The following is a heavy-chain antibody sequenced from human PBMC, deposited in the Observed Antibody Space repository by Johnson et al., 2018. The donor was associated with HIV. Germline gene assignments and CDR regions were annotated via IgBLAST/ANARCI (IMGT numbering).Heavy chain of an antibody. CDR2: IWYDGSNK. CDR1: GFTFSSYG. J-gene: IGHJ3*02. V-gene: IGHV3-33*01. D-gene: IGHD1-26*01. CDR3: ASTQSGSYYSAFDI. Sequence: QVQLVESGGGVVQPGRSLRLSCAASGFTFSSYGMHWVRQAPGKGLEWVAVIWYDGSNKYYADSVKGRFTISRDNSKNTLYLQMNSLRPEDTAVYYCASTQSGSYYSAFDIWGQGTMVTVSS.